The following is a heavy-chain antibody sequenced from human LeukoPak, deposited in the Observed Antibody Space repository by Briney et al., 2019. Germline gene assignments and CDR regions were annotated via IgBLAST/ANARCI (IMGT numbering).Heavy chain of an antibody. V-gene: IGHV4-39*01. CDR2: IYYSGST. Sequence: QASETLSLTCTVSGGSISSSSYYWGWIRQPPGKGLEWIGSIYYSGSTYYNPSLKSRVTISVDTSKNQFSLKLSSVTAADTAVYYCARVPPPGSGSPFDYWGQGTLVTVSS. CDR1: GGSISSSSYY. D-gene: IGHD6-13*01. CDR3: ARVPPPGSGSPFDY. J-gene: IGHJ4*02.